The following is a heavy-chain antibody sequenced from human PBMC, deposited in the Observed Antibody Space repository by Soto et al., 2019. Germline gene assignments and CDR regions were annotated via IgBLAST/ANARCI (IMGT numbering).Heavy chain of an antibody. Sequence: GASVKVSCKASGYNFTDLYIHWVRQAPGQGLEGMGWINPNSGATNYAQKFQGRVTMTRVTSIRTAYMELSRLRTDDTAVYYCATLGAGAFDNWRQGSQLTVSS. CDR1: GYNFTDLY. CDR3: ATLGAGAFDN. D-gene: IGHD3-16*01. J-gene: IGHJ4*02. CDR2: INPNSGAT. V-gene: IGHV1-2*02.